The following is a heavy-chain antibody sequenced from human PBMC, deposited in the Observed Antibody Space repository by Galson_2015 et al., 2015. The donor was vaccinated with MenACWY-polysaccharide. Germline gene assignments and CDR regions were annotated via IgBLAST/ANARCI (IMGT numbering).Heavy chain of an antibody. V-gene: IGHV3-74*01. J-gene: IGHJ6*03. D-gene: IGHD3-16*02. CDR1: GFTFSSYW. CDR3: TRAGRSTLGYRYYYSMDV. Sequence: FLRLSCAASGFTFSSYWMHWVHHAPGKGLVWVSRTNGDGGATDYADSVKGRFTISRDNAKNTLYLQMNSLRAEDTAVYYCTRAGRSTLGYRYYYSMDVWGKGTTVTVSS. CDR2: TNGDGGAT.